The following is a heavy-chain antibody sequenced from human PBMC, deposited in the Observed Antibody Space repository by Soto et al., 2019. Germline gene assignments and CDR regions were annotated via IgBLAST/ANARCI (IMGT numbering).Heavy chain of an antibody. CDR1: GDSVSSDRYF. CDR3: ARIVVGATVDL. V-gene: IGHV4-61*01. CDR2: ISYTGDT. D-gene: IGHD1-26*01. Sequence: PSETLSLTCSVSGDSVSSDRYFWTWFRQPPGKGLEWIAYISYTGDTNYNPSLKSRVTISVDTSRNQFSLTLTSVTAADTAVYFCARIVVGATVDLWGQGSLVTVSS. J-gene: IGHJ5*02.